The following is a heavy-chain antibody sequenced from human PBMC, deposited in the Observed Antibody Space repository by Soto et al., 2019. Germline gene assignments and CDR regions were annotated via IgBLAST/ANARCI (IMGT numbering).Heavy chain of an antibody. CDR2: IKQDGSEK. D-gene: IGHD3-10*01. CDR1: GFTFSSYW. Sequence: GGSLRLSCAASGFTFSSYWMSWVRQAPGKGLEWVANIKQDGSEKYYVDSVKGRFTISRDNAKNSLYLQMNSLRAEDTAVYYCAREGLHMVRGVNGYYMDVWGKGTTVTVSS. V-gene: IGHV3-7*01. J-gene: IGHJ6*03. CDR3: AREGLHMVRGVNGYYMDV.